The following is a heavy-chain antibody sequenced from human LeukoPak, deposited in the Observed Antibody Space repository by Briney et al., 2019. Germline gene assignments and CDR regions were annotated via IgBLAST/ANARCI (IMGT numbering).Heavy chain of an antibody. V-gene: IGHV4-59*02. CDR3: ARNFGGGDRSGPFY. CDR1: GGSVSGYY. D-gene: IGHD3-22*01. Sequence: PSETLSLTCTVSGGSVSGYYWSWIRQPPGKGLEWIGYVYYTGSTNYIPSLKSRVTMSVDKSKNQLFLKMSSVTAADTAVYYCARNFGGGDRSGPFYWGQGTLVTVSS. CDR2: VYYTGST. J-gene: IGHJ4*02.